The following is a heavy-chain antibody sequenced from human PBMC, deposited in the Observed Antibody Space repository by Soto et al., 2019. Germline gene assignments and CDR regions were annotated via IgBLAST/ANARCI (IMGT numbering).Heavy chain of an antibody. CDR2: ISGGGGSI. J-gene: IGHJ3*01. CDR1: GFTFNIYA. D-gene: IGHD3-10*02. V-gene: IGHV3-23*01. CDR3: AKGKSSNYVSHAFDV. Sequence: GGSLRLSCAASGFTFNIYAMSWVRQAPGKGLEWVSGISGGGGSIHYADSVKGRFTISRDNSKNTLYLQMNSLRGEDTAVYYCAKGKSSNYVSHAFDVWGQGTVVTVSS.